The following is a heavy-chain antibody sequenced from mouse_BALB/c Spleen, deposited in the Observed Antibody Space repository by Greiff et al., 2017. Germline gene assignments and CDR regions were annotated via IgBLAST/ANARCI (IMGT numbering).Heavy chain of an antibody. J-gene: IGHJ4*01. Sequence: EVKLLESGPGLVKPSQSLSLTCSVTGYSITSGYYWNWIRQFPGNKLEWMGYISYDGSNNYNPTLKNRISITRDTSKNQFFLKLNSVTTEDTATYYCASPFYGNYAMDYWGQGTSVTVSS. CDR1: GYSITSGYY. V-gene: IGHV3-6*02. D-gene: IGHD2-10*01. CDR3: ASPFYGNYAMDY. CDR2: ISYDGSN.